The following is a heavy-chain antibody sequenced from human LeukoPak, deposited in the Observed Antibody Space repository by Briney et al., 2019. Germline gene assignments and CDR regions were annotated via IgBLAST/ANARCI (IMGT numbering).Heavy chain of an antibody. CDR1: GGSISSYY. Sequence: SETLSLTCTVSGGSISSYYWSWIRQPPGKGLEWIGYIYYGGSTNYNPSLKSRVTISVDTSKNQFSLKLSSVTAADTAVYYCAGGYCSSTSCYVDYWGQGTLVTVSS. CDR3: AGGYCSSTSCYVDY. V-gene: IGHV4-59*01. CDR2: IYYGGST. J-gene: IGHJ4*02. D-gene: IGHD2-2*01.